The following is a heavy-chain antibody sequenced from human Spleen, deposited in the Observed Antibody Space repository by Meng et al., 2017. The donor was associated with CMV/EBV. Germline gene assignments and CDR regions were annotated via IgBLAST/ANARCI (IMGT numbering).Heavy chain of an antibody. CDR3: ARVAGGVYTFYWYFNL. CDR2: ISSGGST. J-gene: IGHJ2*01. Sequence: SAFTFSDYYLTWIRQAPGKGLEWISYISSGGSTYYADSVKGRFSISRDNAENSLYLQMNRLRAEDTAVYYCARVAGGVYTFYWYFNLWGRGTLVTVSS. CDR1: AFTFSDYY. D-gene: IGHD2-2*02. V-gene: IGHV3-11*04.